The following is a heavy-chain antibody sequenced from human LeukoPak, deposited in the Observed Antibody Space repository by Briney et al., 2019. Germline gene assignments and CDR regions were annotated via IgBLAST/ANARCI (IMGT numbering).Heavy chain of an antibody. V-gene: IGHV3-74*01. CDR1: GFSSSDYW. D-gene: IGHD3-10*01. J-gene: IGHJ5*02. CDR2: MNSDGTTT. Sequence: GGSLRLSCAASGFSSSDYWMHWVRHAPGKGLVWVSRMNSDGTTTNYADSVKGRFTISRDNAKNTLYLQMNSLRAEDTAVYYCARGRGPYSWFDPWGQGTLVTVSS. CDR3: ARGRGPYSWFDP.